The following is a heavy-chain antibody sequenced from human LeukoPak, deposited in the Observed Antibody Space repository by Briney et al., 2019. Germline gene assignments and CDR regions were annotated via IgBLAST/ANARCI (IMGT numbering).Heavy chain of an antibody. J-gene: IGHJ4*02. D-gene: IGHD3-22*01. CDR3: ARAGYYDSSGYNDY. CDR2: INSDGSST. Sequence: GGSLRLSCAASGFTFSSYWMHWVRQAPGKGLVWVSRINSDGSSTSYADSVKGRFTISRDNAKNTLYPQMNSLRAEDTAVYYCARAGYYDSSGYNDYWGQGTLVTVSS. CDR1: GFTFSSYW. V-gene: IGHV3-74*01.